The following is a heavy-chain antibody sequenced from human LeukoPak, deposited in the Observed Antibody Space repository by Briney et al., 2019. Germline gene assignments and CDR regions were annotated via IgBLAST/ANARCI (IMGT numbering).Heavy chain of an antibody. CDR2: IYYSGST. CDR1: GGSISSSGYY. J-gene: IGHJ4*02. CDR3: ARGRGFDY. Sequence: SETLSLTCTVSGGSISSSGYYWGWNRQPPGKGLEWIGSIYYSGSTYYNPSLKSRVTISVDTSKNQFSLKLSSVTAADTAVYYCARGRGFDYWGQGTLVTVSS. V-gene: IGHV4-39*07.